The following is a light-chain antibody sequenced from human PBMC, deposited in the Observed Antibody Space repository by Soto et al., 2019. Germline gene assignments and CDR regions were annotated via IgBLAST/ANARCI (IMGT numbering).Light chain of an antibody. CDR2: GIS. Sequence: QPELKPPPSGSGAPGQGVPFPCPGGSPNTGATYDVQRYQQLPGTAPKLLIYGISNRPSGVPDRFSGSKSGTSASLAITGLQADNEAVYYCQSYDSSLSAHYVFGTGSKVTVL. J-gene: IGLJ1*01. CDR1: SPNTGATYD. CDR3: QSYDSSLSAHYV. V-gene: IGLV1-40*01.